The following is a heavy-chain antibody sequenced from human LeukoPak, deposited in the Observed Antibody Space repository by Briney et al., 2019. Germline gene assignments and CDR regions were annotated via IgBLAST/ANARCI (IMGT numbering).Heavy chain of an antibody. CDR2: IIASRGST. J-gene: IGHJ4*02. CDR3: AKGAYDYIEMGYFDY. D-gene: IGHD5-12*01. V-gene: IGHV3-23*01. CDR1: GFSLSNSA. Sequence: GGSLRLSCAASGFSLSNSAMSWVRQAPGKGLDWVSLIIASRGSTFYADSVKGRFTISRDNSKNTLYLQMNSLRAEDTAVYYCAKGAYDYIEMGYFDYWGQGTLVTVSS.